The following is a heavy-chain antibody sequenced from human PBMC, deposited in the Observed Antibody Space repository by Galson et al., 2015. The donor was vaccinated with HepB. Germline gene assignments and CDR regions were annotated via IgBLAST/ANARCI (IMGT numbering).Heavy chain of an antibody. CDR3: ARENSSETSYGMDV. Sequence: SLRLSCATSGFTYKNYDMHWVRQATGKGLEWVSAVTTTGDTYYQGSVRGRFTISRENAKNSLYLQINSLRAGDTGVYYCARENSSETSYGMDVWGQGTTVIVSS. CDR1: GFTYKNYD. D-gene: IGHD3-10*01. CDR2: VTTTGDT. V-gene: IGHV3-13*04. J-gene: IGHJ6*02.